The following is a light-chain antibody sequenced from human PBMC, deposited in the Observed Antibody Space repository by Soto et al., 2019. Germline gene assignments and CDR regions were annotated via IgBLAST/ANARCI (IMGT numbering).Light chain of an antibody. CDR1: SSDVGAYHY. CDR2: EVS. CDR3: SSYAGTNNYV. Sequence: QSVLTQPPSSSVSPGQSVTISCTGTSSDVGAYHYVSWYQQHPGKAPTLIMYEVSQRPSGVPDRFSGSKSGNTASLTVSGLQADDEADYYCSSYAGTNNYVFGTGTKVTVL. V-gene: IGLV2-8*01. J-gene: IGLJ1*01.